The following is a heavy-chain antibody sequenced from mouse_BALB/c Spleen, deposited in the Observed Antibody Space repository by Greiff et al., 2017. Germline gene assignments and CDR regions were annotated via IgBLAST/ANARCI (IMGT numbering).Heavy chain of an antibody. D-gene: IGHD2-3*01. J-gene: IGHJ4*01. CDR1: GYSITSDYA. CDR3: AGGYYGYAMDY. CDR2: ISYSGST. Sequence: EVKLMESGPGLVKPSQSLSLTCTVTGYSITSDYAWNWIRQFPGNKLEWMGYISYSGSTSYNPSLKSRISITRDTSKNQFFLQLNSVTTEDTATYYCAGGYYGYAMDYWGQGTSVTVSS. V-gene: IGHV3-2*02.